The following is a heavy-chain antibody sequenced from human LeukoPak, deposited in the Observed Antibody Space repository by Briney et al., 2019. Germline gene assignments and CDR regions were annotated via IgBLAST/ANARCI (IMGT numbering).Heavy chain of an antibody. D-gene: IGHD6-13*01. CDR3: AKYSSSWDEDY. J-gene: IGHJ4*02. V-gene: IGHV3-23*01. Sequence: GGSLRLSCAASGFTFSNYAMTWVRQAPGKGLEWVSSIRASGGSTYYGDSVKGRFTISRDNSKNTLYLQMNSLRAEDTAVYYCAKYSSSWDEDYWGQGTLVTVSP. CDR2: IRASGGST. CDR1: GFTFSNYA.